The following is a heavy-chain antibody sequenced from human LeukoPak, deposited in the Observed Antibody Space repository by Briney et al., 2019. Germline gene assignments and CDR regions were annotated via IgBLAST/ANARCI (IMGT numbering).Heavy chain of an antibody. J-gene: IGHJ4*02. V-gene: IGHV4-39*01. D-gene: IGHD6-6*01. CDR3: ACPELRDSSSSGDY. Sequence: SDTLSLTCTVSGGSISSSSYYWGWIRQPPGKGLGWIGSIYYSGSTYYNPSLKSRVTISVDTSKNQFSLKLSSVTAADTAVYYCACPELRDSSSSGDYWGQGTLVTVSS. CDR1: GGSISSSSYY. CDR2: IYYSGST.